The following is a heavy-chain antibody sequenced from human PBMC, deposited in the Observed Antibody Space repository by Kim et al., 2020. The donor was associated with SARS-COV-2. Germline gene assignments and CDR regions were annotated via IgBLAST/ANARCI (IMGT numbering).Heavy chain of an antibody. D-gene: IGHD3-16*01. CDR3: ARGRGGGDFGAFDY. CDR1: GFTFSSYA. V-gene: IGHV3-30*04. J-gene: IGHJ4*02. Sequence: GGSLRLSCAASGFTFSSYAMHWVRQAPGKGLEWVAVISYDGSNKYYVDSVKGRFTISRDNSKNTLYLQMNSLRAEDTAVYYCARGRGGGDFGAFDYWGQGTLVTVAS. CDR2: ISYDGSNK.